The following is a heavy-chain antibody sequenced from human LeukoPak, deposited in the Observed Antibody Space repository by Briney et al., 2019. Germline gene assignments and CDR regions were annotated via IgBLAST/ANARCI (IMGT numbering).Heavy chain of an antibody. D-gene: IGHD1-26*01. V-gene: IGHV5-51*01. Sequence: GAPLNISGKASGSSCTNYWSCWRRQIRGKGLKWTEIIYPGDSDARYSRSFQGQVNISADKSISTAYQQWSSLKASDTAMYYCARRRDLYSGSYYPFDYWGQGTLVTVSS. CDR1: GSSCTNYW. CDR3: ARRRDLYSGSYYPFDY. J-gene: IGHJ4*02. CDR2: IYPGDSDA.